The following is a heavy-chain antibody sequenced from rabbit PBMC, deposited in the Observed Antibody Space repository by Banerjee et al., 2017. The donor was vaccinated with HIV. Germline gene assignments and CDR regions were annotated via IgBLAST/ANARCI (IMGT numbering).Heavy chain of an antibody. CDR1: GFSFSNKAV. Sequence: QEQLVESGGGLVKPEGSLTLTCTASGFSFSNKAVMCWVRQAPGKGLEWVACIAGSSSGFTYSATWAKGRVTISKTSSTTVTLQMTSLTAADTATYFCARDTGSSFSSYGMDLWGPGTLVTVS. CDR2: IAGSSSGFT. D-gene: IGHD8-1*01. CDR3: ARDTGSSFSSYGMDL. V-gene: IGHV1S45*01. J-gene: IGHJ6*01.